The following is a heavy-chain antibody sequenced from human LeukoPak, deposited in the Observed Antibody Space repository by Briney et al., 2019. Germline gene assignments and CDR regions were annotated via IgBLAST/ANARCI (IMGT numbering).Heavy chain of an antibody. CDR3: AREIGTGSYYNVYYYGMDV. CDR1: GFTFSSYA. D-gene: IGHD3-10*01. V-gene: IGHV3-30*04. Sequence: LPGRSLRLSCAASGFTFSSYAMHSARQPPGKGLEWVAVISYDGSNKYYADSVKGRFTISRDNSKNTLYLQMNSLRAEDTAVYYCAREIGTGSYYNVYYYGMDVWGKGTTVTVSS. CDR2: ISYDGSNK. J-gene: IGHJ6*04.